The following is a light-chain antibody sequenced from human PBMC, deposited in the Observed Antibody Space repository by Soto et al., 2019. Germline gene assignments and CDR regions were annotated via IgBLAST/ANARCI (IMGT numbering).Light chain of an antibody. CDR3: CSYAGSSTYV. CDR2: EGS. V-gene: IGLV2-23*01. Sequence: QSVLTQPASVSGSPGQSITISCTGTSSDVGNYNLVSWYQQYPGKAPKVIIYEGSKRPSGVSNRFSGSKSGNTASLTISGLQAEEEADYHCCSYAGSSTYVFGTGTKVTVL. CDR1: SSDVGNYNL. J-gene: IGLJ1*01.